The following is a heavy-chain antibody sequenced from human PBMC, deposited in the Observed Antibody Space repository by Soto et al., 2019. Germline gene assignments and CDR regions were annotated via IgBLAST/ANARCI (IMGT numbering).Heavy chain of an antibody. CDR1: GFTFSSYA. Sequence: EVQLLESGGGLVQPGGSLRLSCAASGFTFSSYAMSWVRQAPGKGLEWVSAISGSGGSTYYADSVKGRFTISRDNSKNTLYLQMNGLRAEDTAVYYCTKAVVVVPAARWGPIVYWGQGTLVTVSS. CDR3: TKAVVVVPAARWGPIVY. D-gene: IGHD2-2*01. V-gene: IGHV3-23*01. CDR2: ISGSGGST. J-gene: IGHJ4*02.